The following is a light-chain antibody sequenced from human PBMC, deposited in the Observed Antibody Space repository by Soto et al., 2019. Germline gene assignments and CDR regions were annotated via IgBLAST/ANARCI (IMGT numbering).Light chain of an antibody. CDR1: SSDVSAYDY. V-gene: IGLV2-14*01. Sequence: QSVLTQPRSVSGSPGQSVTISCTGTSSDVSAYDYVSWYQQHPGKAPKLIIYEVTHRPSGVSSRFYGSRSGNTASLTISGLQAEDEADYYCKSRTTRNTLVFGGGTKLTVL. J-gene: IGLJ3*02. CDR3: KSRTTRNTLV. CDR2: EVT.